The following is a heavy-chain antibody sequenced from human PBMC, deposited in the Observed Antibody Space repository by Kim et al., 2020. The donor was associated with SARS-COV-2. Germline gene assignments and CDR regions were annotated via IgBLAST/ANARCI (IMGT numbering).Heavy chain of an antibody. CDR2: MNGGNDNT. Sequence: ASVKVSCKASGYIFTSYAIHWVRQAPGQRLEWMGWMNGGNDNTRYSQKFQGRVTFTRDTSASIAYMELTSLRSEDTALYYCARVAYAFAKIDAFDIWGQGTMVTVSS. D-gene: IGHD2-21*01. CDR3: ARVAYAFAKIDAFDI. J-gene: IGHJ3*02. CDR1: GYIFTSYA. V-gene: IGHV1-3*01.